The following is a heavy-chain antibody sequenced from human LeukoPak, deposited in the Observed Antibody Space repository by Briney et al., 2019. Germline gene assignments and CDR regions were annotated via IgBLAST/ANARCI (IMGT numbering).Heavy chain of an antibody. D-gene: IGHD6-19*01. J-gene: IGHJ4*02. CDR2: IIPILGIA. CDR3: ASQESSGWSSFDY. CDR1: GGTFSSYD. Sequence: SVKLSCKASGGTFSSYDISWVRQAPGQGLEWMGRIIPILGIANYAQKFQGRVTITADKSTSTAYMELSSLRSEDTAVYYCASQESSGWSSFDYWGQGTLVTVSS. V-gene: IGHV1-69*04.